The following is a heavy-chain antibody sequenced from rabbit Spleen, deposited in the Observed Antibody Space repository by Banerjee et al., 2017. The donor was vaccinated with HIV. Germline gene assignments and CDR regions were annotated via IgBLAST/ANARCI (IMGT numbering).Heavy chain of an antibody. CDR1: GFDFSSSYY. D-gene: IGHD4-1*01. Sequence: QSLEESGGDLVKPGASLTLTCKASGFDFSSSYYMCWVRQAPGKGLEWIGCIYTGRGSTYYASWAKGRFTISKTSSTTVTLQMTSLTAADTAIYFCARDANSGWDLWGQGTLVTVS. CDR2: IYTGRGST. V-gene: IGHV1S40*01. CDR3: ARDANSGWDL. J-gene: IGHJ3*01.